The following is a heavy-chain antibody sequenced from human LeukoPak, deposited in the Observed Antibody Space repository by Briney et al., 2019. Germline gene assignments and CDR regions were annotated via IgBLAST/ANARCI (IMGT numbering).Heavy chain of an antibody. J-gene: IGHJ6*02. CDR2: INSDGSST. CDR3: ARDSRYYDFWSGYSYYYGMDV. Sequence: GGSLRPSCAASGFTFSSYWTHWVRHAPGKGLGWVSRINSDGSSTSYADSVKGRFTISRDNAKNTLYLQMNSLRAEDTAVYYCARDSRYYDFWSGYSYYYGMDVWGQGTTVTVSS. CDR1: GFTFSSYW. V-gene: IGHV3-74*01. D-gene: IGHD3-3*01.